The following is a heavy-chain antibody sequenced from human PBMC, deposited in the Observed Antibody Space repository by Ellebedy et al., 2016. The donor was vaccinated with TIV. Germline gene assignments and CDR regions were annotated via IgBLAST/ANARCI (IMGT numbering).Heavy chain of an antibody. CDR3: ARDQRARCSSTSCYLYNWFDP. D-gene: IGHD2-2*01. CDR1: GFTFSSYS. CDR2: ISSSSSYI. Sequence: GESLKISCAASGFTFSSYSMNWVRQAPGKGLEWVSSISSSSSYIYYADSVKGRFTISRDNAKNSLYLQMNSLRAEDTAVYYCARDQRARCSSTSCYLYNWFDPWGQGTLVTVSS. V-gene: IGHV3-21*01. J-gene: IGHJ5*02.